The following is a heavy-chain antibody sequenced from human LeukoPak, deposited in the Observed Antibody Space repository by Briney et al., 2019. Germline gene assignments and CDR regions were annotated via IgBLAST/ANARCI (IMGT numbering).Heavy chain of an antibody. V-gene: IGHV3-23*01. Sequence: PGGSLRLSCAASGFTFSSYSMNWVRQAPGKGLEWVSVLTGDGGTYYADSVKGRFTNSRDDSKNTLFLQMNSLRAEDTAVYFCAKVKWKLIGYFDYWGQGTLVTVSS. CDR1: GFTFSSYS. D-gene: IGHD1-20*01. J-gene: IGHJ4*02. CDR3: AKVKWKLIGYFDY. CDR2: LTGDGGT.